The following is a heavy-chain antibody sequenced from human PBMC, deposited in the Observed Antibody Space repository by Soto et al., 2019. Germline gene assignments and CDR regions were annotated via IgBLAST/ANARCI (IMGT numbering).Heavy chain of an antibody. CDR1: GGSISSSSYY. CDR2: IYYSGST. Sequence: SETLSLTCTVSGGSISSSSYYWGWIRQPPGKGLEWIGSIYYSGSTYYNPSLKSRVTISVDTSKNQFSLKLSSVTAADTAVYYCARQPRGYYYYGMDVWGQGTTVTVSS. J-gene: IGHJ6*02. V-gene: IGHV4-39*01. CDR3: ARQPRGYYYYGMDV. D-gene: IGHD7-27*01.